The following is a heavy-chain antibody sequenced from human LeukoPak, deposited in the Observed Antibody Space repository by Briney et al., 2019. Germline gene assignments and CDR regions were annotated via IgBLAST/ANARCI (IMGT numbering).Heavy chain of an antibody. CDR3: AKGSEYYYDSSGYYHY. J-gene: IGHJ4*02. Sequence: GASLRLSCAASGFTFSSYAMSWVRQAPGKGLEWVSAISSSGGSTYYADSVKGRFTISRDNSKNTLYLQMNSLRAEDTAVYYCAKGSEYYYDSSGYYHYWGQGTLVTVSS. V-gene: IGHV3-23*01. CDR1: GFTFSSYA. D-gene: IGHD3-22*01. CDR2: ISSSGGST.